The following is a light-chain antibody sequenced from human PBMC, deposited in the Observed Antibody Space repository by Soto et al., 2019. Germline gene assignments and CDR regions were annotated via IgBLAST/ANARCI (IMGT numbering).Light chain of an antibody. CDR1: SSDIGAYNS. V-gene: IGLV2-14*01. CDR3: SSYTSSNTLYV. J-gene: IGLJ1*01. CDR2: DVS. Sequence: QSGLTPPGSVSGSPGQSITISCSGTSSDIGAYNSVSWYQQHPGKAPKLMVYDVSSRPSGVSNRFSGSKSGNTASLTISGLQAEDEADYYCSSYTSSNTLYVFGTGTKVTVL.